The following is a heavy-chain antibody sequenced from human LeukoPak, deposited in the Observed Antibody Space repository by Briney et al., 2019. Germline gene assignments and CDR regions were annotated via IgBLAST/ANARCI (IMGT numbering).Heavy chain of an antibody. CDR3: ARSDYGDYYDAFDI. D-gene: IGHD4-17*01. Sequence: SETLSLTCTVSGGSISSYYWSWIRQPPGKGLEWIGYIYYSGSTNYNPSLKSRVTISADTSKNQFSLKLSSVTAADTAVYYCARSDYGDYYDAFDIWGQGTMVTDSS. J-gene: IGHJ3*02. CDR2: IYYSGST. V-gene: IGHV4-59*01. CDR1: GGSISSYY.